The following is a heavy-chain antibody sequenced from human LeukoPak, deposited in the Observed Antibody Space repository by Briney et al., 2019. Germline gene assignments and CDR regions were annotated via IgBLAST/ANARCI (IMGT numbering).Heavy chain of an antibody. CDR2: IYYSGST. CDR1: GGSISSSSYY. Sequence: SETLSLTCTVSGGSISSSSYYWGWIRQPPGKGLEWIGSIYYSGSTYYNPSLKSRVTISVDTSKNQFSLKLSSVTAADTAVYYCAREVRVTTTSCWFDPRGQGTPVTVSS. D-gene: IGHD4-17*01. CDR3: AREVRVTTTSCWFDP. V-gene: IGHV4-39*07. J-gene: IGHJ5*02.